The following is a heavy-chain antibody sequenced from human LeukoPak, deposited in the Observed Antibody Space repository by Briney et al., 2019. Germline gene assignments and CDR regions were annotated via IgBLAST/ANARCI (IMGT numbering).Heavy chain of an antibody. CDR1: GFAFSSQA. CDR3: AKDARRSDGWYFFDH. CDR2: ISDSGDTT. J-gene: IGHJ4*02. Sequence: GGPLRLSCAASGFAFSSQAMGWVRQAPGKGLEWVSVISDSGDTTYYADSVKARFTISRDNSKNTLYLRMNSLRAEDTAIYYCAKDARRSDGWYFFDHWGQGALVTVSS. V-gene: IGHV3-23*01. D-gene: IGHD6-19*01.